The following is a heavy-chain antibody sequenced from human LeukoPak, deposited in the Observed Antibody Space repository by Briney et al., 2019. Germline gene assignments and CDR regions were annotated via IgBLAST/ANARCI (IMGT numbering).Heavy chain of an antibody. Sequence: ASVKVSCKASGYTSTSYAMHWVRQAPGQRLEWMGWINAGNGNTKYSQKFQGRVTITRDTSASTAYMELSSLRSEDTAVYYCARDAHGRVAPIRGYYYGMDVWGQGTTVTVSS. CDR3: ARDAHGRVAPIRGYYYGMDV. D-gene: IGHD5-12*01. CDR2: INAGNGNT. J-gene: IGHJ6*02. V-gene: IGHV1-3*01. CDR1: GYTSTSYA.